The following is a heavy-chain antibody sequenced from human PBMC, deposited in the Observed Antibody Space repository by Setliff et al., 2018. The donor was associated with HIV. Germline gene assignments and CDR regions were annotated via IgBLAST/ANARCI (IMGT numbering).Heavy chain of an antibody. CDR3: ARGESTTWDLADYFQH. CDR2: VYHTATT. D-gene: IGHD2-2*01. CDR1: GGSINSYY. V-gene: IGHV4-59*06. J-gene: IGHJ1*01. Sequence: SETLSLTCTVSGGSINSYYWSWIRQPAGKGLEWIGYVYHTATTYFNPSPKSRITISVDTSKNQFPLKLGFVTAADTAVYYCARGESTTWDLADYFQHWGHGTLVTVSS.